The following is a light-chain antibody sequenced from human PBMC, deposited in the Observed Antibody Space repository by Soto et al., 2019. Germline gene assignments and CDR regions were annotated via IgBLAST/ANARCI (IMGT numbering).Light chain of an antibody. CDR3: MQPLQSWT. J-gene: IGKJ1*01. Sequence: DIGMTQSPLSRPVTPGEPASISCRSSQSLLHSNGYNYLDWYLQKPGQSPQLLIYLGSNRASGVPDRFSGSGSGTDFTLKISRVEAEDVGVYYCMQPLQSWTFGQGTKV. CDR2: LGS. V-gene: IGKV2-28*01. CDR1: QSLLHSNGYNY.